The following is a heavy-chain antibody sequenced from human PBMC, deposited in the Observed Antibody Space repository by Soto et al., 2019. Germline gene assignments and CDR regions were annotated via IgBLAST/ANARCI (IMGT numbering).Heavy chain of an antibody. Sequence: QLQLRESGPGLVKPSETLSLTCTVSGGSVSGYYWSWIRQPPGKGLEWIAYIHYTGSSNSNPSLESRVTMSMDTSKNQFSLKLSSVTAADTAVYYCARHSNEYRKSLDYWGKGTLVTVSS. J-gene: IGHJ4*02. V-gene: IGHV4-59*08. D-gene: IGHD1-1*01. CDR2: IHYTGSS. CDR3: ARHSNEYRKSLDY. CDR1: GGSVSGYY.